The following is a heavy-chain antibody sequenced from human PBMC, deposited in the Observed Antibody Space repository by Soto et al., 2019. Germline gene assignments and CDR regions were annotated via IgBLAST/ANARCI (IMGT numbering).Heavy chain of an antibody. CDR2: FCYTGST. V-gene: IGHV4-59*01. D-gene: IGHD3-22*01. CDR1: GGSISGRC. CDR3: ARAGIYDSSGYYYYY. Sequence: SETLSLTCTVSGGSISGRCWSWVRQSPGKGLEWIGYFCYTGSTNYNPSLKSRVTISVDRSKTQCSLKLTSVTTADTAVYYCARAGIYDSSGYYYYYWGQGTLVTVSS. J-gene: IGHJ4*02.